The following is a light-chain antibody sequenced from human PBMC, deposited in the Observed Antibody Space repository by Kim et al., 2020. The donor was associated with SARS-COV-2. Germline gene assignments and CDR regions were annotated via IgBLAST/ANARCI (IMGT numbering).Light chain of an antibody. Sequence: SRGERATHSSRASQNIRSGYIAWYQQRPGQAPRVLMYETSTRAIDIPYRFSGSGSGTDFTLIINRLEPEDFAAYYCQQYDSSPFTFGGGTKVDIK. CDR3: QQYDSSPFT. V-gene: IGKV3-20*01. CDR1: QNIRSGY. CDR2: ETS. J-gene: IGKJ4*01.